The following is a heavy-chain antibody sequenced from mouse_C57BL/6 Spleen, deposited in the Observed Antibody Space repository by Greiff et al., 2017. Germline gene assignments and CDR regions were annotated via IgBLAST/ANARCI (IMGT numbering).Heavy chain of an antibody. D-gene: IGHD2-5*01. CDR1: GYTFTSYW. Sequence: QVQLQQPGAELVKPGASVKLSCKASGYTFTSYWMQWVKQRPGQGLEWIGEIDPSDSYTNYNQKFKGKATLTVDTSSSTAYMQLSSLTSEDSAVYYCARGHYSNDYAMDYWGQGTSVTVSS. CDR2: IDPSDSYT. V-gene: IGHV1-50*01. CDR3: ARGHYSNDYAMDY. J-gene: IGHJ4*01.